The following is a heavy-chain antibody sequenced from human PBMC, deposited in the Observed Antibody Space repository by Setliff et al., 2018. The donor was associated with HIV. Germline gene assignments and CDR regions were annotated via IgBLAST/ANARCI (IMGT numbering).Heavy chain of an antibody. J-gene: IGHJ4*02. V-gene: IGHV3-33*06. D-gene: IGHD6-6*01. Sequence: PGGSLRLSCAASGFSFSSYGMHWVRQAPGKGLEWVAVIWYDGSNKYYADSVKGRFTISRDNSKNTLYLQMNSLRAEDTAVYYCAKAVAQQFVSFFDHWGQGTLVTVSS. CDR3: AKAVAQQFVSFFDH. CDR2: IWYDGSNK. CDR1: GFSFSSYG.